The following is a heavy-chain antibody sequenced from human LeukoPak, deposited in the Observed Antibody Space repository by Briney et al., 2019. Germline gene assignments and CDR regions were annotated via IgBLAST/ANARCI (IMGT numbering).Heavy chain of an antibody. CDR2: IRQDGSEK. V-gene: IGHV3-7*01. J-gene: IGHJ4*01. D-gene: IGHD6-13*01. CDR1: GFTFTDYW. CDR3: ARDGTAAGLYFDL. Sequence: GGSLRLSCAVSGFTFTDYWMNWVRQAPGKELEWVASIRQDGSEKTYVDSVKGRFTISRDNTKNSLSLQLNSLRVEDTAVYYCARDGTAAGLYFDLWGQGTLGTVSS.